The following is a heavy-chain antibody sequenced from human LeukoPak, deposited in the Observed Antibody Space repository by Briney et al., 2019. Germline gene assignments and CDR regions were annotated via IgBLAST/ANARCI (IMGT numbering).Heavy chain of an antibody. D-gene: IGHD6-6*01. CDR1: GFTVSSNY. Sequence: GGSLRLSCAASGFTVSSNYMSWVRQAPGKGLEWVSVIYSGGSTYYADSVKGRFTISRDNSKNTLYLQMNSLRAEDTAVYYCARVASAEYFQHWGQGTLVTVSS. CDR3: ARVASAEYFQH. J-gene: IGHJ1*01. CDR2: IYSGGST. V-gene: IGHV3-53*01.